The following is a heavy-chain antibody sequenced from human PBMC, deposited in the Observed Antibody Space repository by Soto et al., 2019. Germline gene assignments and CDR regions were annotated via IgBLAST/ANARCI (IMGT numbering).Heavy chain of an antibody. CDR1: GGTFSSYA. V-gene: IGHV1-69*13. CDR3: ARVGVPAAMDRCYYGMDV. Sequence: SVKVSCKATGGTFSSYAISWVRQAPGQGLEWMGGIIPIFGTANYAQKFQGRVTITADESTSTAYMELSSLRSEETAVYYCARVGVPAAMDRCYYGMDVWGQGTTVTVSS. CDR2: IIPIFGTA. J-gene: IGHJ6*02. D-gene: IGHD2-2*01.